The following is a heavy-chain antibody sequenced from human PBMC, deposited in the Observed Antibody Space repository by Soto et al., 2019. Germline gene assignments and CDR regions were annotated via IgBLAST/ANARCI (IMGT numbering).Heavy chain of an antibody. CDR3: ARDKITGLFDY. D-gene: IGHD2-8*02. J-gene: IGHJ4*02. Sequence: QVQLQQWGAGLLKPSETLSLTCAVYSGSFSGYYWTWIRQPPGTGLEWIGEINHSGSTNYNPSLKSRVTISVDTSKNQFSLKLTSVTAADTAVYYCARDKITGLFDYWVQGTLVTVSS. CDR2: INHSGST. V-gene: IGHV4-34*01. CDR1: SGSFSGYY.